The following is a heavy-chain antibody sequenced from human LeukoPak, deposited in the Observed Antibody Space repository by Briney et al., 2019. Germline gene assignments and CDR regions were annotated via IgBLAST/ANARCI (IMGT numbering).Heavy chain of an antibody. CDR1: GGSFSGYY. D-gene: IGHD2-15*01. CDR3: ARVGCSGGSCYSAVYAFDI. V-gene: IGHV4-34*01. Sequence: PSETLSLTCAVYGGSFSGYYWSWIRQPPGKGLEWIGEINHSGSTNYNPSLKSRVTISVDTSKNQFSLKLSSVTAADTAVYYCARVGCSGGSCYSAVYAFDIWGQGTMVTVSS. CDR2: INHSGST. J-gene: IGHJ3*02.